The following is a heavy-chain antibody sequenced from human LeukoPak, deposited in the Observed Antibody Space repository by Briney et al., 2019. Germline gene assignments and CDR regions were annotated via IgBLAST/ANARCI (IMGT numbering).Heavy chain of an antibody. CDR3: ARDDFWSGYHSDY. CDR1: GGTFSSYA. D-gene: IGHD3-3*01. V-gene: IGHV1-2*02. Sequence: GASVKVSCKASGGTFSSYAISWVRQAPGQGLEWMGWINPNSGGTNYAQKFQGRVTMTRDTSISTAYMELSRLRSDDTAVYYCARDDFWSGYHSDYWGQGTLVTVSS. CDR2: INPNSGGT. J-gene: IGHJ4*02.